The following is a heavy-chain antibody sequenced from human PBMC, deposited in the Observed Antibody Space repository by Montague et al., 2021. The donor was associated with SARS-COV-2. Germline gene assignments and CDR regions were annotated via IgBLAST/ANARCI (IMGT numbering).Heavy chain of an antibody. Sequence: QSGAEVKKPGESLKISCKASGYNFPSYWIGWVRQMPGKGLEWMGTIYPYDSDTRYSPSFQGHVTISADKSINTAYLHWSSLKASDTAVYYCANAAPLVVPPAPPRPGPCYFDHWGQGTLVTVSS. CDR3: ANAAPLVVPPAPPRPGPCYFDH. D-gene: IGHD2-2*01. CDR2: IYPYDSDT. J-gene: IGHJ4*02. V-gene: IGHV5-51*03. CDR1: GYNFPSYW.